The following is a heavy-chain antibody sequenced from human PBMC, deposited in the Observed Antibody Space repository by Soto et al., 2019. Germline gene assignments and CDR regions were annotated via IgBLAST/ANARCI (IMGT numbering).Heavy chain of an antibody. CDR2: ISGSGGST. V-gene: IGHV3-23*01. CDR3: ANSSILWFAELFSFGY. D-gene: IGHD3-10*01. Sequence: EVQLLESGGGLVQPGGSLRLSCAASGFTFSSYAMSWVRQAPGKGLEWVSAISGSGGSTYYADSVKGRVTISRDNSKNPLDLQMNSLRAEDTAVYYCANSSILWFAELFSFGYWGQGTLVTVSS. J-gene: IGHJ4*02. CDR1: GFTFSSYA.